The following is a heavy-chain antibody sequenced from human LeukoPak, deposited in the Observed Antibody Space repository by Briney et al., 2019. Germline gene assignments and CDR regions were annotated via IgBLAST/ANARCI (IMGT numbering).Heavy chain of an antibody. CDR2: IYYSGST. Sequence: SETLSLTCTVSGGSINSYYWSWIRQPPGKGLEWIGYIYYSGSTNYNPSLKSRVTISVDTSKNQFSLKLSSVTAADTAVYYCARQKWRHDAFDIWGQGTMVTVSS. V-gene: IGHV4-59*08. D-gene: IGHD5-12*01. J-gene: IGHJ3*02. CDR3: ARQKWRHDAFDI. CDR1: GGSINSYY.